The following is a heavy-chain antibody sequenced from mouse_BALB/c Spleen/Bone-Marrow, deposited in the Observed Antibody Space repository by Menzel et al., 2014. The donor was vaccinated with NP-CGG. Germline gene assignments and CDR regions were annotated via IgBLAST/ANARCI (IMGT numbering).Heavy chain of an antibody. V-gene: IGHV1S81*02. Sequence: AELVKPLASAERSWKASNCSLTRYWAACVLPMTRQALEWIGEISPSNCRSNYNEKFKSKSTLTVDKSSSTAYMQLSGLTSEDSAVYYCTRSELRRGGYALGYWGLGSSATISS. CDR1: NCSLTRYW. D-gene: IGHD2-12*01. J-gene: IGHJ4*01. CDR2: ISPSNCRS. CDR3: TRSELRRGGYALGY.